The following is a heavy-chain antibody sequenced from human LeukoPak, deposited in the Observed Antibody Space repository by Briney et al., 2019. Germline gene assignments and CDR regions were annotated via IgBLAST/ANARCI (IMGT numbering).Heavy chain of an antibody. D-gene: IGHD5-24*01. Sequence: SETLSLTCAVYGGSFSGSYWSWIRQPPGKGLEWIGEINHSGSTNYNPSLKSRVTISVDTSKNQFSLKLSSVTAADTAVYYCASSLGMATPYYFDYWGQGTLVTVSS. V-gene: IGHV4-34*01. CDR2: INHSGST. CDR1: GGSFSGSY. CDR3: ASSLGMATPYYFDY. J-gene: IGHJ4*02.